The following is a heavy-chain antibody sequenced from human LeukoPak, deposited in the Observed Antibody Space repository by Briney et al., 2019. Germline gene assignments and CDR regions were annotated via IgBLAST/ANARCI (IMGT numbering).Heavy chain of an antibody. V-gene: IGHV1-2*02. D-gene: IGHD1-14*01. CDR2: VVPNTGAT. CDR1: GYTFTGYY. J-gene: IGHJ5*02. Sequence: ASVKVSCKASGYTFTGYYIHWVRQAPGQGLEWMGWVVPNTGATKYAQKFQGRVTMTRDTSISTAYMELSRLRSDDTAVYYCARDNPYWFDPWGQGTLVTVSS. CDR3: ARDNPYWFDP.